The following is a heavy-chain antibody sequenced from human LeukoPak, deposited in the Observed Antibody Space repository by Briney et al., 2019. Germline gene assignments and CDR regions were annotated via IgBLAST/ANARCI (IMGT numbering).Heavy chain of an antibody. D-gene: IGHD2-2*01. Sequence: PSETLSLTCTVSDYSISSGYSWGWIRQPPGKGLEWIGTIYQSGSTYYNPSLKSRVTISVDTSKNQFSLQLNSVTPEDTAVYYCARESCSSTSCQEHYYYYMDVWGKGTTVTVSS. CDR2: IYQSGST. J-gene: IGHJ6*03. V-gene: IGHV4-38-2*02. CDR1: DYSISSGYS. CDR3: ARESCSSTSCQEHYYYYMDV.